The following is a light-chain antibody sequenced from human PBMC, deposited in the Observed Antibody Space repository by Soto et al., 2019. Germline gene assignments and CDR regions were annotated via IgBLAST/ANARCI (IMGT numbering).Light chain of an antibody. CDR3: QQYGISSWT. V-gene: IGKV3-20*01. Sequence: EIVLTQSPGTLSLSPGERATLSCRASQSVSSSYLAWYQQKPGQAPRLLIYGASSRATGIPDRFSGSGSGTDFTLTISRREPEDFAVEYCQQYGISSWTFVQGTKVEIK. CDR1: QSVSSSY. J-gene: IGKJ1*01. CDR2: GAS.